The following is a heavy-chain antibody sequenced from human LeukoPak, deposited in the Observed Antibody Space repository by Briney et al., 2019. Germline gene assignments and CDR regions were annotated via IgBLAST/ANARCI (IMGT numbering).Heavy chain of an antibody. Sequence: SETLSLTCTVSGGSISSYYWSWIRQPPRKGLEWIAYIHYSGSTNYNPSLKSRVTISVDTSKNQFSLKLTSVTAADTAVYYCARDRDGYWYFDLWGRGTLVTVSS. CDR2: IHYSGST. V-gene: IGHV4-59*01. D-gene: IGHD3-10*01. J-gene: IGHJ2*01. CDR3: ARDRDGYWYFDL. CDR1: GGSISSYY.